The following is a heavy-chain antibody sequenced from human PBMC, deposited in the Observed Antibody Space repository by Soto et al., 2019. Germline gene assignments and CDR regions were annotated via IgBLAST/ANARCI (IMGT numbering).Heavy chain of an antibody. V-gene: IGHV1-69*13. J-gene: IGHJ4*02. CDR1: GGTFSSYA. CDR3: ALDSSGYTLFDY. Sequence: SVKVSCKASGGTFSSYAISWVRQAPGQGLEWMGGIIPIFGTANYAQKFQGRVTITADESTSTAYMELSSLGSEDTAVYYCALDSSGYTLFDYWGQGTLVTVSS. D-gene: IGHD3-22*01. CDR2: IIPIFGTA.